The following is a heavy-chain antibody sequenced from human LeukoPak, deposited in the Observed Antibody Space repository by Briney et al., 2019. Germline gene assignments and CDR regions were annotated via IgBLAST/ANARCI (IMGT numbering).Heavy chain of an antibody. Sequence: PGGSLRLSCATSGFTFSRYWMHWVRQAPGKGLVWVSRINSDGSSTTYADSVKGRFTISRDNAKNTLYLQMNSLRAEDTAVYYCARASVVVVPAYYYYAMDVWGQGTTVTVSS. CDR3: ARASVVVVPAYYYYAMDV. CDR1: GFTFSRYW. CDR2: INSDGSST. V-gene: IGHV3-74*01. D-gene: IGHD2-2*01. J-gene: IGHJ6*02.